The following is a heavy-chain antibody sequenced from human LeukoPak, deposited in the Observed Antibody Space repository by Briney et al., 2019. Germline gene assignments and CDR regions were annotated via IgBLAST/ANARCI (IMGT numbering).Heavy chain of an antibody. CDR2: MYLSGTT. CDR1: GDSINSLDL. J-gene: IGHJ4*02. D-gene: IGHD3-22*01. Sequence: PSGTLSLTCTVSGDSINSLDLWSWVRQPPGKGLEWIREMYLSGTTHSNPSVKGRVTISIDKSKNQFFLNLSSVTAADTAVYYCAGLVGRYSSGLYYYYFDYWGQGTLVTVSS. V-gene: IGHV4-4*02. CDR3: AGLVGRYSSGLYYYYFDY.